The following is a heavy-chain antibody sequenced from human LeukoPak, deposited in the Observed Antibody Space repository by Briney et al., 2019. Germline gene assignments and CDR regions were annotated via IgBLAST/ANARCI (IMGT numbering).Heavy chain of an antibody. Sequence: PSETLSPTCTVSGGSISSVYWNWIRQPPLKGLAGDGFIYYAGRTNYSHSLKSRVAISLDTSTTQFSLKLSSVTAADTAVYYCVRESPYSSCGTTTCYNQGFDYWGQGTLVTVSS. CDR2: IYYAGRT. CDR3: VRESPYSSCGTTTCYNQGFDY. J-gene: IGHJ4*02. D-gene: IGHD2-2*02. V-gene: IGHV4-59*01. CDR1: GGSISSVY.